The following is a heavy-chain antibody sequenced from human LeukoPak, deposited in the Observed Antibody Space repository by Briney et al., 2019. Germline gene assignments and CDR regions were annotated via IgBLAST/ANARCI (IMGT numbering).Heavy chain of an antibody. CDR3: AKKGCTSISCYNNF. Sequence: GGSLSLSCEASGFLFSTYAMSWVRQAPGQGLEWVSAIGGSVGGAYYADSVKGRFIISRDNSKNTLYLQMNSLRAEDTAIYYCAKKGCTSISCYNNFWGQGTLVTVSS. D-gene: IGHD2-2*02. CDR2: IGGSVGGA. J-gene: IGHJ4*02. CDR1: GFLFSTYA. V-gene: IGHV3-23*01.